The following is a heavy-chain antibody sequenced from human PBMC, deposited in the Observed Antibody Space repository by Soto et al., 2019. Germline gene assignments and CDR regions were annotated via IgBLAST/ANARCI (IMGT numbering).Heavy chain of an antibody. CDR1: GYRFTSYW. V-gene: IGHV5-51*01. D-gene: IGHD6-13*01. CDR2: IYPGDSDT. Sequence: GESLKISCKGSGYRFTSYWIAWVRQMPGKGLEWMGIIYPGDSDTRYSPSFQGQVTISADKSISTAYLQWSSLKASDTAMYYCARILSQQVNYNWFDPWGQGTLVTVSS. J-gene: IGHJ5*02. CDR3: ARILSQQVNYNWFDP.